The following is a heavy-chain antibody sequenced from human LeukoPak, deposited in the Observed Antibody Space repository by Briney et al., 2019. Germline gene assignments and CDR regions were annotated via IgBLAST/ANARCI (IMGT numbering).Heavy chain of an antibody. CDR2: IYYSGST. CDR3: ASRSSPEYYYYYYMDV. Sequence: PSETLSLTCTVSGGSISSSSYYWGWIRQPPGKGLEWIGIIYYSGSTYYNPSLKSRLTISVDTSKNQFSLKLSSVTAADTAVYYCASRSSPEYYYYYYMDVWGKGTTVTVSS. J-gene: IGHJ6*03. V-gene: IGHV4-39*01. CDR1: GGSISSSSYY.